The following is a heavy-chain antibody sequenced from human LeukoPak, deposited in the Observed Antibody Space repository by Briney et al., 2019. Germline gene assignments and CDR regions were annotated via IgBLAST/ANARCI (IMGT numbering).Heavy chain of an antibody. V-gene: IGHV4-59*12. CDR2: IYYSGST. D-gene: IGHD3-9*01. CDR3: ARGFETGSIDY. Sequence: SETLSLTCTVSGGSISSYYWSWIRQTPGRGLEWIGYIYYSGSTNYNPSLKSRVTISVVTSKNQFSLKLSSVTAADTAVYYCARGFETGSIDYWGQGTLVTVSS. J-gene: IGHJ4*02. CDR1: GGSISSYY.